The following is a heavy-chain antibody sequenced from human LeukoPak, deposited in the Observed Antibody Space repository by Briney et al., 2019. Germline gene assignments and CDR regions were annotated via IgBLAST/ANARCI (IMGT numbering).Heavy chain of an antibody. V-gene: IGHV4-31*03. J-gene: IGHJ3*02. CDR1: GGSISSGGYC. D-gene: IGHD4-17*01. CDR2: IYYSGST. Sequence: SETLSLTCTVSGGSISSGGYCWSWIRQHPGKGLEWIGYIYYSGSTYYNPSLKSRVTISVDTSKNQFSLKLSSVTAADTAVYYCARYGDYRWDAFDIWGQGTMVTVSS. CDR3: ARYGDYRWDAFDI.